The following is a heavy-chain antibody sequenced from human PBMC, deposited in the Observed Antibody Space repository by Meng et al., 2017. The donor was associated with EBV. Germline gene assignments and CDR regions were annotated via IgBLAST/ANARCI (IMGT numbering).Heavy chain of an antibody. CDR2: FLPRLGAP. D-gene: IGHD3-10*01. CDR1: GGPFRYYA. CDR3: ASESGRGYTPDY. Sequence: VQLVQSAAEVKKPGSSVKVSCKTSGGPFRYYAISWVRQAPGQGLEWLGGFLPRLGAPNYAQKFRGRVKITADESTSTHYMDLSSLRSEDTAIYYCASESGRGYTPDYWGQGTLVTVSS. J-gene: IGHJ4*02. V-gene: IGHV1-69*01.